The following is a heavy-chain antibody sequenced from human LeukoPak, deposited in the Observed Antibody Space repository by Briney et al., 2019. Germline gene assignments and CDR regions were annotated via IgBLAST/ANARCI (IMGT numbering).Heavy chain of an antibody. CDR2: IIPILGIA. Sequence: SVKVSCKASGGTFSSYAISWVRQAPGQGHEWMGRIIPILGIANYAQKFQGRVTITADKSTSTAYMELSSLRSEDTAVYYCARGRYYGSGSQIFDYWGQGTLVTVSS. CDR1: GGTFSSYA. D-gene: IGHD3-10*01. J-gene: IGHJ4*02. V-gene: IGHV1-69*04. CDR3: ARGRYYGSGSQIFDY.